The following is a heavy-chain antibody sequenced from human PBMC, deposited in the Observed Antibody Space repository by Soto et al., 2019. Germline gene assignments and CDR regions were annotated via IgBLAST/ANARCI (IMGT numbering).Heavy chain of an antibody. CDR2: IYYSGST. J-gene: IGHJ4*02. V-gene: IGHV4-59*08. CDR1: GGSISSYY. Sequence: LSLTCTVSGGSISSYYWSWIRQPPGKGLEWIGYIYYSGSTNYNPSLKSRVTISVDTSKNQFSLKLSSVTAADTAVYYCARGMTTVNTFDYWGQGTLVTVSS. CDR3: ARGMTTVNTFDY. D-gene: IGHD4-17*01.